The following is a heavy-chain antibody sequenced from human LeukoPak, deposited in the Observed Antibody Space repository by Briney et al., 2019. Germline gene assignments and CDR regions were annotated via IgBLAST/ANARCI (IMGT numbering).Heavy chain of an antibody. CDR2: IYTSGST. CDR3: ARGNYYDSLYAPYYFDY. D-gene: IGHD3-22*01. Sequence: SETLSLTCTVSGGSISSGSYYWSWIRQPAGKGLEWIGRIYTSGSTNYNPSLKSRVTISVDTSKNQFSLKLSSVTAADTAVDYCARGNYYDSLYAPYYFDYWGQGTLVTVSS. J-gene: IGHJ4*02. CDR1: GGSISSGSYY. V-gene: IGHV4-61*02.